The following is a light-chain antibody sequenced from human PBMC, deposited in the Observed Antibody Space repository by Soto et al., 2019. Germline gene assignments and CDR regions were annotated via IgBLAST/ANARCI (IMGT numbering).Light chain of an antibody. J-gene: IGLJ1*01. Sequence: QSALTQPASVSGSPGQSITISCTGTSSDVGGYKYVSWYQQHPGKAPKLMIYEVSNRPSGVSNRFSGSKSGNTASLTISGLQAEDEADYYCRSYTSSSTDVFGTGTKVTVL. V-gene: IGLV2-14*01. CDR3: RSYTSSSTDV. CDR2: EVS. CDR1: SSDVGGYKY.